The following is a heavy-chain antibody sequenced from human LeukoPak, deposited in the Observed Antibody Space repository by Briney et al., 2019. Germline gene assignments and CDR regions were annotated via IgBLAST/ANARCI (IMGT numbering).Heavy chain of an antibody. V-gene: IGHV3-48*03. CDR3: ARDKKQWLVRWYFDL. Sequence: GGSLRLSCAASGFTFSSYEMNWVRQAPGKGLEWVSYISSSGSTVYYADSVKGRFTISRDNAKNSLYLQMNSLRAEDTAVYYCARDKKQWLVRWYFDLWGRGTLVTVSS. J-gene: IGHJ2*01. D-gene: IGHD6-19*01. CDR1: GFTFSSYE. CDR2: ISSSGSTV.